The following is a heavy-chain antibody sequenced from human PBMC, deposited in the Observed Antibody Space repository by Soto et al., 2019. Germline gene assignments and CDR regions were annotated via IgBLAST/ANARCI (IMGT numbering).Heavy chain of an antibody. V-gene: IGHV3-9*01. J-gene: IGHJ4*02. Sequence: EVQLVESGGGLVQPGRSLRLSCAASGFTFDDYAMHWVRQAPGKGLEWVSGISWNSGSRGYADSVKGRFTISRDNAKNSLYLQMNSLRAEDTALYYCAKDIEGPMIVVVIDYWGQGTLVTVSS. CDR2: ISWNSGSR. CDR1: GFTFDDYA. CDR3: AKDIEGPMIVVVIDY. D-gene: IGHD3-22*01.